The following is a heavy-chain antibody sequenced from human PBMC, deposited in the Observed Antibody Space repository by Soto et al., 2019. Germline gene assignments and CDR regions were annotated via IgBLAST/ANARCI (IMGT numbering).Heavy chain of an antibody. CDR1: GYSFAGYL. J-gene: IGHJ6*02. D-gene: IGHD3-3*01. V-gene: IGHV1-2*02. CDR3: TRGTGFWSGYYRYYDMDV. CDR2: INTDSGDK. Sequence: ASVKVSCKASGYSFAGYLLHWVRQAPGQGLEWMGWINTDSGDKKYARKFQGRVTMTRDTSTSTGYMELSSLRSDDTAVYHCTRGTGFWSGYYRYYDMDVWGQGTTVTVS.